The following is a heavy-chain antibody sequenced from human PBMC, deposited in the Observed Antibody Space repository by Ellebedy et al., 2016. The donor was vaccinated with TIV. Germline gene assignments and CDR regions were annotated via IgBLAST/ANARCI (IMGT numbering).Heavy chain of an antibody. CDR1: GGSITSHY. D-gene: IGHD3-22*01. J-gene: IGHJ4*02. CDR2: IYYSGST. CDR3: ARGTDTSGYCSRFDF. V-gene: IGHV4-59*11. Sequence: SETLSLTXTVSGGSITSHYWNWIRQPPGKGLEWIGYIYYSGSTKYNPSLKSRVTMSVDTSKNQFSLKVSSVTAADTAVYYCARGTDTSGYCSRFDFWGQGTLVTVSS.